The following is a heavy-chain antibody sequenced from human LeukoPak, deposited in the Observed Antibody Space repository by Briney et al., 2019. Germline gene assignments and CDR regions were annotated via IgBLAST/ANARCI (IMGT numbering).Heavy chain of an antibody. D-gene: IGHD3-10*01. CDR2: IYSGSST. J-gene: IGHJ6*03. CDR1: GFTVGTNY. CDR3: ARVPYGNYHYYYMDV. Sequence: GGSLRLSCAASGFTVGTNYMSWVRQAPGKGLEWVSLIYSGSSTYYANSVKGRFTISRDNSKNTVYLQMNSLRAEDTAVYYCARVPYGNYHYYYMDVRGKGTTVTVSS. V-gene: IGHV3-53*01.